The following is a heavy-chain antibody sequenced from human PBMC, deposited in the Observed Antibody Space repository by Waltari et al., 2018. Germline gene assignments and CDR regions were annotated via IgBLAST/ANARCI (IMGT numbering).Heavy chain of an antibody. CDR1: GYSISRGYY. Sequence: QVQLQESGPGLVKPSETLSLTCAVSGYSISRGYYWGWIRQPPGKGLEWIGSIYHSGSTYYNPSLKSRVTISVDTSKNQFSLKLSSVTAADTAVYYCARDSGGIVVITRGFDYWGQGTLVTVSS. CDR3: ARDSGGIVVITRGFDY. D-gene: IGHD3-22*01. J-gene: IGHJ4*02. V-gene: IGHV4-38-2*02. CDR2: IYHSGST.